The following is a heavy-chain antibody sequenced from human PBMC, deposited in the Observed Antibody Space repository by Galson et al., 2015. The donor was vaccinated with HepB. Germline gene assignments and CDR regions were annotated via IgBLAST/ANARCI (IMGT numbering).Heavy chain of an antibody. CDR3: ARLEPRVSGTTDYFVMDV. J-gene: IGHJ6*02. Sequence: SLRLSCAASGFTLSGSAVHWVRQATGKGLEWVGRIRSKPNNDATAYAAPVKGRFTLSRDDSKNTAYLQMNSLKTEDTAVYFCARLEPRVSGTTDYFVMDVWGQGTTVTVSS. D-gene: IGHD1-1*01. CDR1: GFTLSGSA. V-gene: IGHV3-73*01. CDR2: IRSKPNNDAT.